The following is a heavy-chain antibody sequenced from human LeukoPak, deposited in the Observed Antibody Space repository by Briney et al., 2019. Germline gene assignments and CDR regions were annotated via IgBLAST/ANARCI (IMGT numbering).Heavy chain of an antibody. D-gene: IGHD3-22*01. CDR1: GYTFTNYW. CDR3: ARRPLRSSGYYFDS. V-gene: IGHV5-51*01. CDR2: IYPGDSDT. Sequence: PGESLKISRKGSGYTFTNYWIAWVRQIPGKGLEYMGIIYPGDSDTRYSPSFQGQVTISVDESISTAYLQWSSLKASDTAMYYCARRPLRSSGYYFDSWGQGTLVTVSS. J-gene: IGHJ4*02.